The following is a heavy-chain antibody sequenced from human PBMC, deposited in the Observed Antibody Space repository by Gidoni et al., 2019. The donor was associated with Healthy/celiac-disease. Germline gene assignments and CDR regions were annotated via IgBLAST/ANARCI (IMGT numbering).Heavy chain of an antibody. J-gene: IGHJ3*02. V-gene: IGHV4-34*01. Sequence: QVQLQQWGAGLLKPSETLSLTCAVYGGSFSGSYWSWIRQPPGKGLEWIGEINHSGSTNYNPSLKSRVTISVDTSKNQFSLKLSSVTAADTAVYYCAVNLYYYDSSGPKIFDIWGQGTMVTVSS. D-gene: IGHD3-22*01. CDR2: INHSGST. CDR1: GGSFSGSY. CDR3: AVNLYYYDSSGPKIFDI.